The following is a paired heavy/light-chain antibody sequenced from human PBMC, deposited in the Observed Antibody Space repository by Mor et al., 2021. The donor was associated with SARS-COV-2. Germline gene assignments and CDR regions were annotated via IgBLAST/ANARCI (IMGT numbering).Heavy chain of an antibody. CDR1: GGSISSSTYY. Sequence: HLQLQESGPRLVKPSETLSLTCTVSGGSISSSTYYWGWIRQPPGKGLEWIGSFFYSGTTYYNPSLKSRVTISVDTSKNQFSLKLSSVTAADTAMYYCASHSGGRYFDLWGRGTLVSVSS. CDR3: ASHSGGRYFDL. D-gene: IGHD5-12*01. CDR2: FFYSGTT. J-gene: IGHJ2*01. V-gene: IGHV4-39*07.
Light chain of an antibody. CDR1: QSISSS. J-gene: IGKJ4*01. CDR2: GAS. Sequence: EMVMTQSPATLSVSPGEGATLSCRASQSISSSLAWYQQKPGQAPRLLIFGASTRATGIPARFSGSGSGTEFSLTISSLQSEDFAVYYCQQYSNWPPITFGGGTKVEIK. CDR3: QQYSNWPPIT. V-gene: IGKV3-15*01.